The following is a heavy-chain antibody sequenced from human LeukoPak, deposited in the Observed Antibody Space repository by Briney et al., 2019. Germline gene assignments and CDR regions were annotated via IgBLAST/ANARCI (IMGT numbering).Heavy chain of an antibody. CDR3: ARDRGTWNDDGFDY. D-gene: IGHD1-1*01. J-gene: IGHJ4*02. V-gene: IGHV4-39*07. CDR1: GASISSSSYY. CDR2: IYYSGST. Sequence: SETLSLTCTVSGASISSSSYYWGWIRQPPGKGLEWVGSIYYSGSTYYNPSLKSPVTISVDPSKNQFSLKLSSVTAADTAVYYCARDRGTWNDDGFDYWGQGTLVTVSS.